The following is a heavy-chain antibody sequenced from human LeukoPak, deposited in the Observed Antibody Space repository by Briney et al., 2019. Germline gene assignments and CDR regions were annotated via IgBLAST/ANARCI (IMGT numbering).Heavy chain of an antibody. CDR2: IYYSGST. Sequence: PSETLSLTCTVSGGSISSYYWSWIRQPPGKGVEWIGYIYYSGSTNYNPSLKSRVTISVDTSKNQFSLKLSSVTAADTAVYYCARGGGSSWAGYWGQGTLVTVSS. J-gene: IGHJ4*02. D-gene: IGHD6-13*01. CDR1: GGSISSYY. V-gene: IGHV4-59*01. CDR3: ARGGGSSWAGY.